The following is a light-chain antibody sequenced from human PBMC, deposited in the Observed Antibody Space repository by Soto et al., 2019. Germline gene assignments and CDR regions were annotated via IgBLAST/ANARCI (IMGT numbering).Light chain of an antibody. CDR3: EYYGTSIT. V-gene: IGKV3-20*01. J-gene: IGKJ4*01. Sequence: EIVLTQSPGTLSLSPGERVTLSCRASQSIDNNHLAWYQQKPGQAPRLLIHGTSNRATGIPDRFSGSGSGTDFTLTFSRLEPEDFAVYHCEYYGTSITFGGGTKVEIK. CDR2: GTS. CDR1: QSIDNNH.